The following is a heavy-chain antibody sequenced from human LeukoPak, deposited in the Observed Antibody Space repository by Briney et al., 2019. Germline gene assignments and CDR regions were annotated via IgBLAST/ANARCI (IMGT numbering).Heavy chain of an antibody. CDR3: ARAGTCSSTSCDGGIEY. J-gene: IGHJ4*02. Sequence: GGSLRLSCAASGFTFSSYSMNWVRQAPGKGLEWVSSISSSSSYIYYADSVKGRFTVSRDNSKNLLYLQMDSLRVEDTAVYYCARAGTCSSTSCDGGIEYWGQGTLVTVSS. CDR1: GFTFSSYS. CDR2: ISSSSSYI. D-gene: IGHD2-2*01. V-gene: IGHV3-21*06.